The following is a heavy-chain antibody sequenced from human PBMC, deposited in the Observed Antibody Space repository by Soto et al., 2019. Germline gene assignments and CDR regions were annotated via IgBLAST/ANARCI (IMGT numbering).Heavy chain of an antibody. CDR3: AKDRIQGLITMIVEPFDY. CDR2: ISGSGGST. Sequence: PGGSLRLSCAASGFTFSSYARSWVRQAPGKGLEWVSAISGSGGSTYYADSVKGRFTISRDNSKNTLYLQMNSLRAEDTAVYYCAKDRIQGLITMIVEPFDYWGQGTLVTVSS. V-gene: IGHV3-23*01. J-gene: IGHJ4*02. D-gene: IGHD3-22*01. CDR1: GFTFSSYA.